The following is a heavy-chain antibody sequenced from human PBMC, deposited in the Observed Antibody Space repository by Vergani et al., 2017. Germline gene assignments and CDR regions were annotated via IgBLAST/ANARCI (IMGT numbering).Heavy chain of an antibody. J-gene: IGHJ4*02. CDR3: ARTPAAGIAAAGPIYY. D-gene: IGHD6-13*01. CDR1: GGSVSSGSYY. Sequence: QVQLQESGPGLVKPSETLSLTCTVSGGSVSSGSYYWSWIRQPPGKGLEWIGYIYYSGSTNYNPSLKSRVTISVDTSKNQFSLKLCSVTAADTAVYYCARTPAAGIAAAGPIYYWGQGTLVTVSS. V-gene: IGHV4-61*01. CDR2: IYYSGST.